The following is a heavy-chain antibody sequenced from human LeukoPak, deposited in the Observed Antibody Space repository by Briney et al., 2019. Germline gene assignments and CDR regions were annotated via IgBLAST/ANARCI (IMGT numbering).Heavy chain of an antibody. D-gene: IGHD6-19*01. V-gene: IGHV1-18*01. CDR1: GYTFTSYG. CDR3: PRVLGSGWPYYSNSGMDV. J-gene: IGHJ6*02. Sequence: ASVKVSCKASGYTFTSYGISWVRQAPGQGLEWMGWISAYNGNTNYAQKLQGRVTMTTDTSTSTAYMELRSLRSDDTAVYSCPRVLGSGWPYYSNSGMDVWGQGTRSPSP. CDR2: ISAYNGNT.